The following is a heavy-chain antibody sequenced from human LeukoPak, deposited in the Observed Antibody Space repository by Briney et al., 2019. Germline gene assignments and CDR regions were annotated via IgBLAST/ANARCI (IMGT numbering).Heavy chain of an antibody. V-gene: IGHV3-21*04. D-gene: IGHD2-2*02. CDR1: GFTFSSYS. CDR3: AKEADGVPPGKPLNWFDP. Sequence: PGGSLRLSCAASGFTFSSYSMNWVRQAPGKGLEWVSFISSSSNYIYYADSVKGRFTTSRDKSKNTLYLQMSGLRAEDTAVYYCAKEADGVPPGKPLNWFDPRGQGTLVTVSS. J-gene: IGHJ5*02. CDR2: ISSSSNYI.